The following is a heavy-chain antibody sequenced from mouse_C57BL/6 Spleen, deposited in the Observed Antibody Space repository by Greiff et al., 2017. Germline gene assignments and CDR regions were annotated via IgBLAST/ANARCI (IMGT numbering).Heavy chain of an antibody. J-gene: IGHJ2*01. D-gene: IGHD3-1*01. V-gene: IGHV1-50*01. CDR3: ARSGALGDY. Sequence: QVQLQQPGAELVKPGASVKLSFTSYWMQWVKQRPGQGLEWIGEIDPSDSYTNYNQKFKGKATLTVDTSSSTAYMQLSSLTSEGSAVYYCARSGALGDYWGQGTTLTVSS. CDR1: TSYW. CDR2: IDPSDSYT.